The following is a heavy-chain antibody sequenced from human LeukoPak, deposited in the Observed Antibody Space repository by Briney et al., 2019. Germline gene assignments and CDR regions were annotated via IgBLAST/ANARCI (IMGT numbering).Heavy chain of an antibody. D-gene: IGHD2-21*02. CDR1: GASISSYY. J-gene: IGHJ4*02. Sequence: SETLSLTCTVSGASISSYYWTWIRQPPGKGLEYIGYIYYSGTTNYNPSLKSRVTISVDTSKNQFSLKLSSVTAADTAVYYCARGLVVVTAIPYYFDYWGQGTLVTVSS. CDR2: IYYSGTT. V-gene: IGHV4-59*12. CDR3: ARGLVVVTAIPYYFDY.